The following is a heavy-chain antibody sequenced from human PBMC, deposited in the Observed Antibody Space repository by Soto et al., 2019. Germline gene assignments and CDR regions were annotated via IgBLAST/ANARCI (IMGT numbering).Heavy chain of an antibody. D-gene: IGHD1-26*01. V-gene: IGHV3-49*03. CDR2: IRSKAYGGTT. CDR1: GFTFGDYA. J-gene: IGHJ6*02. CDR3: TRVDIVGAPMDYYYGMDV. Sequence: PGGSLRLSCTASGFTFGDYAMSWFRQAPGKGLEWVGFIRSKAYGGTTEYAASVKGRFTISRDDSKSIAYLQMNSLKTEDTAVYYCTRVDIVGAPMDYYYGMDVWGQGTTVTVSS.